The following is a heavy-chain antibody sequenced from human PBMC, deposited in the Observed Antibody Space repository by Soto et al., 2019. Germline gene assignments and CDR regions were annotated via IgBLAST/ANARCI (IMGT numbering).Heavy chain of an antibody. V-gene: IGHV1-18*01. CDR1: GYTFTSYG. J-gene: IGHJ6*02. Sequence: QVQLVQSGAEVKKPVASVQVSCKASGYTFTSYGISWVRQAPGQGLEWMGWISAYNGNTNYAQKLQGRVTMTTDTSTSTAYFELRSLRSEDTAVYFCERDGNRSGWLRYLSYDSYGMDVWGQGTTGTVSS. CDR3: ERDGNRSGWLRYLSYDSYGMDV. CDR2: ISAYNGNT. D-gene: IGHD6-19*01.